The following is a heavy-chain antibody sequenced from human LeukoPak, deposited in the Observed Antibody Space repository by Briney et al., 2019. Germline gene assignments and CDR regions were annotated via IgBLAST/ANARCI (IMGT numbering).Heavy chain of an antibody. CDR2: IISSSSTI. CDR3: ARGFTIFGVVTQSWYFDL. V-gene: IGHV3-48*01. J-gene: IGHJ2*01. D-gene: IGHD3-3*01. Sequence: GGSLRLSCAPSGFTFSSYSMNWVRQAPGKGLEWVSYIISSSSTIYYADSVKGRFTISRDNAKNSLYLQMNSLRAEDTAVYYCARGFTIFGVVTQSWYFDLWGRGTLVTVSS. CDR1: GFTFSSYS.